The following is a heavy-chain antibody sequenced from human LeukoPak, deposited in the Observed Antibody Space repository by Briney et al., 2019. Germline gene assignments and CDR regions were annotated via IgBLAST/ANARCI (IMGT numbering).Heavy chain of an antibody. V-gene: IGHV1-58*01. D-gene: IGHD4-17*01. CDR1: GFTFSTSA. CDR2: IIVGSGAT. J-gene: IGHJ3*02. Sequence: ASVKVSCKTSGFTFSTSAVQWVRQARGQRLEWIGWIIVGSGATNYAQSLQGRFTITRDMSTNTAYMELGSLGAEDSAVYYCAAELYGVYTDCCTFHIWGQGTMVTVSS. CDR3: AAELYGVYTDCCTFHI.